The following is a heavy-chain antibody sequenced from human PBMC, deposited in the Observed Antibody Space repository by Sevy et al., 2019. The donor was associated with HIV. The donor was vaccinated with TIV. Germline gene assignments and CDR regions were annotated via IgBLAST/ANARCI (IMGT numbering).Heavy chain of an antibody. CDR2: ISSSSSYI. CDR1: GFTFSSYS. V-gene: IGHV3-21*01. J-gene: IGHJ5*02. D-gene: IGHD6-19*01. CDR3: ARGPMAVAGTGDWFDP. Sequence: GGSLRLSCAASGFTFSSYSMNWVRQAPGKGLEWVSSISSSSSYIYYADSVKGRFTISRDNAKNSLYLQMNSLRAEDTAVYYCARGPMAVAGTGDWFDPWGQGTLVTVSS.